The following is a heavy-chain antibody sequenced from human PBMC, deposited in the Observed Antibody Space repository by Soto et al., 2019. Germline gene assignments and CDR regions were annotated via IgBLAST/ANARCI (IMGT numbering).Heavy chain of an antibody. Sequence: VQLVESGGGVVQPGRSLRLSCAASGFTFSDYAMHWVRQAPGKGLEWVAVVSHDGRNTHYADSVKGRFTISRDSSNNTVSLEMTSPSAEDTAVYYWAKGGRQWLVTSDFNYWGQGALVTVSS. CDR3: AKGGRQWLVTSDFNY. CDR2: VSHDGRNT. CDR1: GFTFSDYA. D-gene: IGHD6-19*01. J-gene: IGHJ4*02. V-gene: IGHV3-30*18.